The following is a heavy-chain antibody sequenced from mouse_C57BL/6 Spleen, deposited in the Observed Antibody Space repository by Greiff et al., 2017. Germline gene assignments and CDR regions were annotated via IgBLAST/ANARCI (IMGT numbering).Heavy chain of an antibody. V-gene: IGHV2-2*01. D-gene: IGHD2-12*01. Sequence: QVQLKESGPGLVQPSQSLSITCTVSGFSLTSYGVHWVRQSPGKGLEWLGVIWSGGSTDYNAAFISRLSISKDNSKSQVFFKMNSLQADDTAIYYCARNYHSNCYFDVWGTGTTVTVSS. CDR3: ARNYHSNCYFDV. CDR1: GFSLTSYG. J-gene: IGHJ1*03. CDR2: IWSGGST.